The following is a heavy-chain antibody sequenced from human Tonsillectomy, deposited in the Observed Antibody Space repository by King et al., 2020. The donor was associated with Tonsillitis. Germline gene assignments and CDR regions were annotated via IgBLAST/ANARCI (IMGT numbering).Heavy chain of an antibody. CDR1: GFTFSSYG. V-gene: IGHV3-33*01. D-gene: IGHD1-1*01. CDR2: IWYDKSNK. Sequence: VQLVESGGGVVQPGRSLRLSCAASGFTFSSYGMHWVRQASGKGLEWVAVIWYDKSNKYYADSVKGRFTISRDNSKNILYLQMNSLRVEDTAVYYCARSWNDEGYDYWGRGTLVTVSP. CDR3: ARSWNDEGYDY. J-gene: IGHJ4*02.